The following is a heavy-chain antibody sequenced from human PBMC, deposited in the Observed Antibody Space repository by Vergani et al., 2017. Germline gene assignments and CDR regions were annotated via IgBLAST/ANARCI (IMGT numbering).Heavy chain of an antibody. Sequence: QVQLQQWGGGLLKPSETLSLTCVVNGGSFTSYHWTWIRQSPGEGLEWVGDIDHTGRPDYNPSLKSRQTMSVDKSRNQFSLTLNSVTATDTAIYFCARVNTETNGHLYYYYYMDVWGQGTAVTVS. CDR3: ARVNTETNGHLYYYYYMDV. D-gene: IGHD4-11*01. CDR1: GGSFTSYH. V-gene: IGHV4-34*01. CDR2: IDHTGRP. J-gene: IGHJ6*03.